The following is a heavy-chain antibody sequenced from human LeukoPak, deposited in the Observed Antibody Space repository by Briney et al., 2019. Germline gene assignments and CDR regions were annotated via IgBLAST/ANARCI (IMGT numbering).Heavy chain of an antibody. CDR1: GFTFSSYA. CDR3: ARDRGVGLGRYYYDSSGYPQYYFDY. CDR2: ISYDGSNK. D-gene: IGHD3-22*01. Sequence: GGSLRLSCAASGFTFSSYAMHWVRQAPGKGLEWVAVISYDGSNKYYADSVKGRFTISRDNSKNTLYLQMNSLRAEDTAVYYCARDRGVGLGRYYYDSSGYPQYYFDYWGQGTLVTVSS. V-gene: IGHV3-30*04. J-gene: IGHJ4*02.